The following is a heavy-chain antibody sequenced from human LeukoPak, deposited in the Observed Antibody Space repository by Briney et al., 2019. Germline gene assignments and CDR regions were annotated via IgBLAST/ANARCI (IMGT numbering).Heavy chain of an antibody. Sequence: SETLSLTCTVSGGSISSYYWSWIRQPPGKGLEWIGYIYYSGSTNYNPSLKSRVTISVDASKNQFSLKLSSVTAADTAVYYCARVSYGSGSYYWGQGTLVTVSS. CDR3: ARVSYGSGSYY. CDR2: IYYSGST. J-gene: IGHJ4*02. D-gene: IGHD3-10*01. V-gene: IGHV4-59*01. CDR1: GGSISSYY.